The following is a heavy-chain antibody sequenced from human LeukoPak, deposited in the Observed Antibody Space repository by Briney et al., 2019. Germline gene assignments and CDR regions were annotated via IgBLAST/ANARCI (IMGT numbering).Heavy chain of an antibody. J-gene: IGHJ4*02. V-gene: IGHV4-31*03. CDR1: GGSISSGGYY. CDR3: ARSNRWDFWSGQRIPKKYYFDY. D-gene: IGHD3-3*01. CDR2: IYYSGST. Sequence: SETLSLTCTVSGGSISSGGYYWSWIRQHPGTGLEWIGYIYYSGSTYYNPSLKRRVTISVDTSKNQFSLKLSSVTAADTAVYYCARSNRWDFWSGQRIPKKYYFDYWGQGTLVTVSS.